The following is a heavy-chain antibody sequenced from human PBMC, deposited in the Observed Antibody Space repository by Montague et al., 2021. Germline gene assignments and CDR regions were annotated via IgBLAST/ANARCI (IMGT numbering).Heavy chain of an antibody. CDR1: GFIFTTYG. CDR3: VRDPKGGNNLDC. D-gene: IGHD4-23*01. J-gene: IGHJ4*02. Sequence: SLRLSCAGSGFIFTTYGMNWVRQAPGKGLVWVSYISSSSTFINYVDSVRGRFTIFRDNAKNTVYLQMNSLRDEDTAMYYCVRDPKGGNNLDCWGQGTLVTVSS. CDR2: ISSSSTFI. V-gene: IGHV3-48*02.